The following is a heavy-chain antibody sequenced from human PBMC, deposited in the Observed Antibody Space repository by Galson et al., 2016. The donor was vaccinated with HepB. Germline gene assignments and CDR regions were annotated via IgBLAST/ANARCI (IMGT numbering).Heavy chain of an antibody. V-gene: IGHV1-3*01. CDR1: GYIFTSHA. Sequence: SVKVSCKASGYIFTSHAIHWVRQAPGQGLGWMGWINGGYGDTKYSQKFQDRVTITRDRSATTAYMEVTSLRFADTAVYYCARGPHDYTNILDAFDIWGQGTVVTVSS. D-gene: IGHD4-11*01. J-gene: IGHJ3*02. CDR2: INGGYGDT. CDR3: ARGPHDYTNILDAFDI.